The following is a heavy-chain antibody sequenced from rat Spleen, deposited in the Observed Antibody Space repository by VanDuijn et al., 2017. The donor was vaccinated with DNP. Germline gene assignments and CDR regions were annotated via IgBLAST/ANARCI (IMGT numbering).Heavy chain of an antibody. J-gene: IGHJ2*01. CDR3: ARRFDY. Sequence: EVQLVESGGDLVQPGRSLKLSCAASGFTFSDSYMAWFRQPPKKGLEWVASISFAVDNTYYGDSVKGRFTVSRDNAKSTLYLQMDSLRSEDTATYYCARRFDYWGQGVMVTVSS. CDR1: GFTFSDSY. CDR2: ISFAVDNT. V-gene: IGHV5-22*01.